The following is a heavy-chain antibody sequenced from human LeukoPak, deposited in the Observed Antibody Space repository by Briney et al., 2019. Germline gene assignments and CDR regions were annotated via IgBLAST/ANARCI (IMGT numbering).Heavy chain of an antibody. CDR3: ATWNGHTFDI. D-gene: IGHD1-1*01. CDR2: IKSDGSST. CDR1: GFTFSSYW. Sequence: PGGSLRLSCAASGFTFSSYWMHWVRQAPGKGLVWVSSIKSDGSSTSYADSVKGRLTISRDNARNTLYLQMNSLRTEDTAVYYCATWNGHTFDIWGQGTMVTVSA. J-gene: IGHJ3*02. V-gene: IGHV3-74*01.